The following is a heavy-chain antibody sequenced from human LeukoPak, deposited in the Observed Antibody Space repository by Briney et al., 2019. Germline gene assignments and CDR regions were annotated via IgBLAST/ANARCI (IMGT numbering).Heavy chain of an antibody. CDR1: GGSISSGSYY. J-gene: IGHJ5*02. CDR3: ARHCSSTSCLLRWFDP. D-gene: IGHD2-2*01. V-gene: IGHV4-61*02. Sequence: SETLSLTCTVSGGSISSGSYYWSWIRQPAGKGLEWIGRIYTSGSTNYNPSLKSRVTISVDTSKNQFSLKLSSVTAADTAVYYCARHCSSTSCLLRWFDPWGQGTLVTVSS. CDR2: IYTSGST.